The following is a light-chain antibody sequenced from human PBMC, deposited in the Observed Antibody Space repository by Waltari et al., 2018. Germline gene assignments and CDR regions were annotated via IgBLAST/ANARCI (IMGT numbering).Light chain of an antibody. J-gene: IGKJ5*01. CDR2: WAS. CDR3: QQYFSTVT. V-gene: IGKV4-1*01. Sequence: DIVMTQSPDSLAVSLGERATIHCQSSQSVLYTSNNKTYLAWYQVKPGQPPKLLIYWASTRESGVPDRFSGSGSGSGTDFTLTISSLQAEDVAVYFCQQYFSTVTFGQGTRLEIK. CDR1: QSVLYTSNNKTY.